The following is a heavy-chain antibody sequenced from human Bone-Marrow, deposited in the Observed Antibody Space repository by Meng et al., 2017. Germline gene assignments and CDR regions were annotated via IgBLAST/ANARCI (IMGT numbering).Heavy chain of an antibody. CDR2: ISYDGSNK. V-gene: IGHV3-30*01. CDR3: ARDQFVGSWADY. J-gene: IGHJ4*02. Sequence: GESLKLSCAASGFTFSSYAMHWVRQAPGKGLEWVAVISYDGSNKYYAGPVKGRFTISRDNSKNTLYLQMNSLRAEDTAVYYCARDQFVGSWADYWGQGTLVTVSS. CDR1: GFTFSSYA. D-gene: IGHD6-13*01.